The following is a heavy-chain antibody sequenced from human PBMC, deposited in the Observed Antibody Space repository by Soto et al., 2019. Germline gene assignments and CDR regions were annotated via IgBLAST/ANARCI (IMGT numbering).Heavy chain of an antibody. CDR3: AADTRYCSGGSCYRTPYYYYYGMDV. D-gene: IGHD2-15*01. V-gene: IGHV1-58*02. J-gene: IGHJ6*02. CDR2: IVVGSGNT. CDR1: GFTFTISA. Sequence: SVKVSCKASGFTFTISAMQWVLQARGQRLEWIGWIVVGSGNTNYAQKFQERVTITRDMSTSTAYMELSSLRSEDTAVYYCAADTRYCSGGSCYRTPYYYYYGMDVWG.